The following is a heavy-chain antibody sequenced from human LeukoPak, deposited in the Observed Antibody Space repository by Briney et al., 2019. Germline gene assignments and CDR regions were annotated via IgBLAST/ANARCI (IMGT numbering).Heavy chain of an antibody. Sequence: PGGSLRLSCAVSGFTLSSYSMNWVHQAPGKGLEWVSSISSSSSHIYYADSVKGRFTISRDNAKNSLYLQMNSLRAEDTAVYYCANTILTGALWGQGTLVTVSS. CDR1: GFTLSSYS. CDR3: ANTILTGAL. V-gene: IGHV3-21*01. J-gene: IGHJ4*02. D-gene: IGHD2-2*02. CDR2: ISSSSSHI.